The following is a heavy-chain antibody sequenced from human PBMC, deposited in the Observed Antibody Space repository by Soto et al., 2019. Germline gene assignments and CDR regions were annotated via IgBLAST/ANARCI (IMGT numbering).Heavy chain of an antibody. CDR1: GGTFSSYT. J-gene: IGHJ6*02. D-gene: IGHD3-10*01. Sequence: QVQLVQSGAEVKKPGSSVKVSCKASGGTFSSYTISWVRQAPGQGLEWMGRIIPILGIANYAQKFQGRVTITADKSTSTAYMELSSLRSEDTAVYHCARDKGYYYGSGDRLLGMDVWGQGTTVTVSS. V-gene: IGHV1-69*08. CDR3: ARDKGYYYGSGDRLLGMDV. CDR2: IIPILGIA.